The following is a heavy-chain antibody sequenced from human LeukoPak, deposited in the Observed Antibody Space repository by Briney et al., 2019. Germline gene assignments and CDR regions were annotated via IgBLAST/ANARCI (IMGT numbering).Heavy chain of an antibody. Sequence: GGSLRLPCGASGFTFSTYGMSWVRQAPGKGLEWVANIKKDGSEKYYVDSVKGRFTISRDNAKNSLYLQMNSLRAEDTAVYYCARRYYDFWSGYSYYFDYWGQGTLVTVSS. V-gene: IGHV3-7*01. D-gene: IGHD3-3*01. CDR2: IKKDGSEK. CDR3: ARRYYDFWSGYSYYFDY. J-gene: IGHJ4*02. CDR1: GFTFSTYG.